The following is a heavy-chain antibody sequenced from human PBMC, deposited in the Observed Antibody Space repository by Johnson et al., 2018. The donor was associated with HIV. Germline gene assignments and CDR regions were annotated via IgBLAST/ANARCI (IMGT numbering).Heavy chain of an antibody. CDR1: GFTFSSYD. D-gene: IGHD2-21*01. CDR3: AKSVVVVLVGNNDDAFDM. CDR2: IGTAGDT. V-gene: IGHV3-13*01. J-gene: IGHJ3*02. Sequence: VQLVESGGGLVQPGGSLRLSCAASGFTFSSYDMHWVRQATGKGLEWVSAIGTAGDTYYPDSVKGRFTISSDNPWNTLYLQMNNLTSEDTAVYYCAKSVVVVLVGNNDDAFDMWGQGTMVTVSS.